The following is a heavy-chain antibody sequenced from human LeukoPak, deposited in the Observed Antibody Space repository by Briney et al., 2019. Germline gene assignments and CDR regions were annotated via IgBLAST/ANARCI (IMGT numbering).Heavy chain of an antibody. J-gene: IGHJ6*02. CDR1: GGSISSYY. V-gene: IGHV4-59*01. CDR2: IYYSGST. Sequence: SETLSLTCTVSGGSISSYYWSWIRQPPGKGLEWIGYIYYSGSTNYNPSLKSRVTISVDTSKNQFSLKLSSVTAADTAVYYCARASDYYYYDMDVWGQGTTVTVSS. CDR3: ARASDYYYYDMDV.